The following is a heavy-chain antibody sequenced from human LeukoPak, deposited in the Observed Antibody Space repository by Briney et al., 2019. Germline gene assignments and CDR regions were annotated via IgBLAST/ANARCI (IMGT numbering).Heavy chain of an antibody. CDR2: IYYSGST. D-gene: IGHD2-15*01. Sequence: PSETLSLTCTVSGGSISSYYWSWLRQPPGKGLEWIGYIYYSGSTNYNPSLKSRVTISVDTSKNQFSLKLSSVTAADTAVYYCARDGGNNWFDPWGQGTLVTVSS. V-gene: IGHV4-59*01. CDR3: ARDGGNNWFDP. CDR1: GGSISSYY. J-gene: IGHJ5*02.